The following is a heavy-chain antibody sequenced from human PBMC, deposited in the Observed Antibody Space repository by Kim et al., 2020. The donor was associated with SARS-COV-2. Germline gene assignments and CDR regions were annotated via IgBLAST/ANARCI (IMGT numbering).Heavy chain of an antibody. CDR2: ISSSSSYI. CDR3: ASDRGEDYYDSSGYDY. V-gene: IGHV3-21*01. J-gene: IGHJ4*02. D-gene: IGHD3-22*01. CDR1: GFTFSSYS. Sequence: GGSLRLSCAASGFTFSSYSMNWVRQAPGKGLEWVSSISSSSSYIYYADSVKGRFTISRDNAKNSLYLQMNSLRAEDTAVHYCASDRGEDYYDSSGYDYWGQGTLVTVSS.